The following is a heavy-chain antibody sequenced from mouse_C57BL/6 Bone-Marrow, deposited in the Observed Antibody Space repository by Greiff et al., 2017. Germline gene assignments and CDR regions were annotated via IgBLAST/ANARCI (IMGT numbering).Heavy chain of an antibody. J-gene: IGHJ2*01. CDR1: GYSITSGYY. CDR3: ARSYYEYAIDY. Sequence: EVKVLESGPGLVKPSQSLSLTCSVTGYSITSGYYWNWIRQLPGNKLEWMGYISYDGSNNYNPSLKNRISITRDTSKNQYFLKLNTVTTEDTATDYCARSYYEYAIDYWGQGTTLTVSS. V-gene: IGHV3-6*01. CDR2: ISYDGSN. D-gene: IGHD2-4*01.